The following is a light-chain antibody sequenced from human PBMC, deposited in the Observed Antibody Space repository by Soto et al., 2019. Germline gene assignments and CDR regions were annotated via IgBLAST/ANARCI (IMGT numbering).Light chain of an antibody. CDR3: QQSYSTPWT. V-gene: IGKV1-39*01. J-gene: IGKJ1*01. CDR1: QSIGSY. Sequence: DIQMTQSPSSLSASVGDRVTITCRASQSIGSYLNWYHQKAGKAPKLLIYGASSLSVGVPSRFSGSGSGTDFTLTISSLQPEDFATYYCQQSYSTPWTFGQRTKVDI. CDR2: GAS.